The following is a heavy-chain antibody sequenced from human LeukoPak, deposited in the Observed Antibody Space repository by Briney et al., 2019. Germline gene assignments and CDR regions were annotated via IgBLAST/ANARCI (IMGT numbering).Heavy chain of an antibody. J-gene: IGHJ4*02. V-gene: IGHV5-51*01. Sequence: GESLKISCKGSGYSFTNYWIGWVRQMPGKGLEWMGIIYPGDSDTRYSPSFQGQVTISADKSISTAYLQWSSLKASDTAMYYCARHLPYYDFWSGYWPFFDYWGQGTLVTVSS. D-gene: IGHD3-3*01. CDR2: IYPGDSDT. CDR1: GYSFTNYW. CDR3: ARHLPYYDFWSGYWPFFDY.